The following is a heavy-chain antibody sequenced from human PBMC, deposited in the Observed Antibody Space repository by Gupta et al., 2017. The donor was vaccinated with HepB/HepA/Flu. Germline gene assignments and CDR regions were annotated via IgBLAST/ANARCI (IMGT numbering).Heavy chain of an antibody. CDR1: GFTFSSYW. J-gene: IGHJ4*02. CDR2: IKPDGSDK. Sequence: EVQLVESGGDLVQPGGSLRVSCAASGFTFSSYWMSWVRQAPGKGMEWVANIKPDGSDKYYVDSVKGRFTISRDNAKNSLYLQMNSLRAEDTAVYYCARDPSAYCGSATYHPAYFDYWGQGTLVPVSS. CDR3: ARDPSAYCGSATYHPAYFDY. V-gene: IGHV3-7*01. D-gene: IGHD2-2*01.